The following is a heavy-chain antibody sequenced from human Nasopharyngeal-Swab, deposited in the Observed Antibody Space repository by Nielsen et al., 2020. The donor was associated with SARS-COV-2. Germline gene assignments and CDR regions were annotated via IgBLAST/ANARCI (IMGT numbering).Heavy chain of an antibody. J-gene: IGHJ4*02. V-gene: IGHV4-34*01. CDR2: MKPTGRT. CDR3: AGHPEDFDY. Sequence: GSLRLSCVVSGGSISDYHWSWILQPPGKGLEWIGEMKPTGRTNYNPSLKSRITISVDTSKNQFLLKLSSVTAADTAVYYCAGHPEDFDYWGQGTLVTVSS. CDR1: GGSISDYH.